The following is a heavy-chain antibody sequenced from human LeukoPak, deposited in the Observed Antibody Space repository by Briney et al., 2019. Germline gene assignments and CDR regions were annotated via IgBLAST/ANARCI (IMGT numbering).Heavy chain of an antibody. CDR2: MNPNSGNT. CDR1: GYTFTSYD. D-gene: IGHD6-13*01. Sequence: GASVKVSCKASGYTFTSYDINWVRQATGQGPEWMGWMNPNSGNTGYAQKFQGRVTITRNTSISTAYMELSSLRSEDTAVYYCARGEQQLWGYYYYMDVWGKGTTVTVSS. J-gene: IGHJ6*03. CDR3: ARGEQQLWGYYYYMDV. V-gene: IGHV1-8*03.